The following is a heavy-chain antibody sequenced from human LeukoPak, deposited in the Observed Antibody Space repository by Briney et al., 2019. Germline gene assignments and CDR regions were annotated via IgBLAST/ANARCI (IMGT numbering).Heavy chain of an antibody. CDR3: ASLGGYCGGDCYSRPFDY. V-gene: IGHV4-39*01. D-gene: IGHD2-21*01. CDR1: GGSISSYY. Sequence: PSETLSLTCTVSGGSISSYYWGWVRQPPGKGLEWLGSINYSGTTHYNPSLTSRVTISVDTSKNQFSLKLSSVTAADTAVYYCASLGGYCGGDCYSRPFDYWGQGTLVTVSS. CDR2: INYSGTT. J-gene: IGHJ4*02.